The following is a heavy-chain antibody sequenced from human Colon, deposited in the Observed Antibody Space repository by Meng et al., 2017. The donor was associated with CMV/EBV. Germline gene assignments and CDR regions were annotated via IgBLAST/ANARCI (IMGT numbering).Heavy chain of an antibody. D-gene: IGHD6-25*01. J-gene: IGHJ5*02. CDR3: AREGKAGNWFDP. CDR2: INPDSGGT. V-gene: IGHV1-2*02. CDR1: GYPFTGYY. Sequence: CKASGYPFTGYYMHWVRQAPGQGLEWMGWINPDSGGTNYAQKFQGRVTMTRDTSISTAYMDLTRLTSDDTAVYYCAREGKAGNWFDPWGQGTLVTVSS.